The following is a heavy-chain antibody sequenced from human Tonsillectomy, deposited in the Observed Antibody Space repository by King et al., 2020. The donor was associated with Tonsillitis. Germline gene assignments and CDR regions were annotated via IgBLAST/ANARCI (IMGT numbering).Heavy chain of an antibody. CDR1: GYTFTSYA. CDR3: AREGLRYFDSLDY. V-gene: IGHV1-3*01. J-gene: IGHJ4*02. CDR2: INAGNGNT. Sequence: QLVQSGAEVKKPGASVKVSCKASGYTFTSYAMHWVRQAPGQRLEWMGWINAGNGNTKYSQKFQGRVTITRDTSASTAYMELSSLRSEDTAVYYCAREGLRYFDSLDYWGQGTLVTVSS. D-gene: IGHD3-9*01.